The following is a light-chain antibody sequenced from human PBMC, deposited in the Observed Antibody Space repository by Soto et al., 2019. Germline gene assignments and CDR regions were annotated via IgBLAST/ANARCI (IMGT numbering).Light chain of an antibody. CDR1: SSDVGSYNY. CDR3: SSYVGSNNLI. J-gene: IGLJ2*01. Sequence: QSVLTQPPSASGSPGQSVTISCTGTSSDVGSYNYVSWYQQHPSKAPKLIIYEVTKRPSGVPDRFSGSKSGNTASLTVSGLQAEDEADYFCSSYVGSNNLIFGGGTKLTVL. CDR2: EVT. V-gene: IGLV2-8*01.